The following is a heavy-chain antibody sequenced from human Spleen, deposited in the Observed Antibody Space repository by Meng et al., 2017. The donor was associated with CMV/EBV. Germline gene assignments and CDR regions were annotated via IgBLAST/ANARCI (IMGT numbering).Heavy chain of an antibody. CDR2: LCHNGST. CDR1: SS. CDR3: ARQKYIVVIPSGMGNNWFDP. V-gene: IGHV4-39*01. D-gene: IGHD2-2*01. J-gene: IGHJ5*02. Sequence: SSRGWLRQPPETGLECIGNLCHNGSTYYRPSLKSRVPISVDTSKHHFSLRLNSVTAADTGVYYCARQKYIVVIPSGMGNNWFDPWGQGTLVTVSS.